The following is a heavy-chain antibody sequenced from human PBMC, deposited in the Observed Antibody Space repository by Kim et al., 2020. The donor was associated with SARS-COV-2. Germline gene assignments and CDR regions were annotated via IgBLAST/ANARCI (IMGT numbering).Heavy chain of an antibody. CDR3: AREKPSNYDFWSGYSKIYYYYGMDV. CDR1: GFTFSSYG. Sequence: GGSLRLSCAASGFTFSSYGMHWVRQAPGKGLEWVAVIWYDGSNKYYADSVTGRFTISRDNSKNTLYLQMNSLRAEDTAVYDCAREKPSNYDFWSGYSKIYYYYGMDVWGQGTTVTVSS. V-gene: IGHV3-33*01. J-gene: IGHJ6*02. CDR2: IWYDGSNK. D-gene: IGHD3-3*01.